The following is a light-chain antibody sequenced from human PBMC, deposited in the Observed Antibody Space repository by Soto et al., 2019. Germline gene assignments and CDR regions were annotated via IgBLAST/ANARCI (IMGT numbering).Light chain of an antibody. CDR1: SSDIGGYTY. V-gene: IGLV2-8*01. CDR2: EVS. CDR3: SSFADSNSYV. Sequence: QSALTQPPSASGSPGQSVTISCSGSSSDIGGYTYVSWYQHHPGKAPKLMIYEVSKRPSGVPDRFSGSKSGNTASLTVSGLQAEDEADYYCSSFADSNSYVFGTGTK. J-gene: IGLJ1*01.